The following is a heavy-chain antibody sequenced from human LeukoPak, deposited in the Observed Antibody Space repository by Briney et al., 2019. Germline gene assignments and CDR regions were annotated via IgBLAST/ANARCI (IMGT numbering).Heavy chain of an antibody. CDR1: GFTFSSYA. J-gene: IGHJ4*02. Sequence: GGSLRLSCAASGFTFSSYAMHWVRQAPGKGLEWVAVISYDGSNKYYADSVKGRLTISRDNSKNTLYLQMNSLRAEDTAVYYCARDRYGDYGDFDYWAQGTLVTVSS. V-gene: IGHV3-30*04. D-gene: IGHD4-17*01. CDR2: ISYDGSNK. CDR3: ARDRYGDYGDFDY.